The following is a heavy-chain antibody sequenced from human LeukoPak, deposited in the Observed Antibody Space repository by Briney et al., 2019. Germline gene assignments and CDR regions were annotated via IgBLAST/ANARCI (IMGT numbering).Heavy chain of an antibody. D-gene: IGHD3-22*01. CDR2: ISSSSSYT. Sequence: NPGGSLRLSCAASGFTFSTYAMSWIRQAPGKGLEWVSYISSSSSYTNYADSVKGRFTISRDNAKNSLYLQMNSLRAEDTAVYYCARVNGLTVEADYYDSSGYYYFDYWGQGTLVTVSS. J-gene: IGHJ4*02. CDR3: ARVNGLTVEADYYDSSGYYYFDY. V-gene: IGHV3-11*06. CDR1: GFTFSTYA.